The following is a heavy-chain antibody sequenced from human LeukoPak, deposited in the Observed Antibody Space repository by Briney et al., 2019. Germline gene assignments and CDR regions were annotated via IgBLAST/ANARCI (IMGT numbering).Heavy chain of an antibody. V-gene: IGHV4-34*01. CDR3: ARRIAARPRGYWFDP. J-gene: IGHJ5*02. CDR1: GGSFSGYY. D-gene: IGHD6-6*01. Sequence: SETLSLTCAVYGGSFSGYYWSWIRQPPGTGMEWIGEINHSGSTNYNPSLKSRVAISVDTSKNQFSLKVSSVTAADTAVYYCARRIAARPRGYWFDPWGQGTLVTVSS. CDR2: INHSGST.